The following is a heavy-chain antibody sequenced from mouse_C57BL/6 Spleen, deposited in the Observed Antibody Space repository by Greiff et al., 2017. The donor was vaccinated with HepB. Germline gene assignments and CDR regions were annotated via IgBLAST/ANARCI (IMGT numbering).Heavy chain of an antibody. CDR3: ASSSYVRRTGYFDY. CDR2: IDPSDSET. J-gene: IGHJ2*01. D-gene: IGHD1-1*01. CDR1: GYTFTSYW. Sequence: QVQLQQSGAELVRPGSSVKLSCKASGYTFTSYWMHWVKQRPIQGLEWIGNIDPSDSETYYNQKFKDKATLTVDKSSSTAYMQLSSLTSEDSAVYYCASSSYVRRTGYFDYWGQGTTLTVSS. V-gene: IGHV1-52*01.